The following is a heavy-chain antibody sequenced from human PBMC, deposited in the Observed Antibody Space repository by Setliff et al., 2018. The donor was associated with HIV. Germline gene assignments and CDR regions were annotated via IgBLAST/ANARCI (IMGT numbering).Heavy chain of an antibody. CDR2: IFSNDEK. Sequence: SGPTLVNPTETLTLTCTVSGFSLSNARMGVSWIRQPPGKALEWLAHIFSNDEKSYSTSLKSSLTISKDTSKSQVVLTMTNMDPVDTSTYYFARISATHYDFWSGSIDYWGQGTLVTVSS. V-gene: IGHV2-26*01. J-gene: IGHJ4*02. CDR1: GFSLSNARMG. D-gene: IGHD3-3*01. CDR3: ARISATHYDFWSGSIDY.